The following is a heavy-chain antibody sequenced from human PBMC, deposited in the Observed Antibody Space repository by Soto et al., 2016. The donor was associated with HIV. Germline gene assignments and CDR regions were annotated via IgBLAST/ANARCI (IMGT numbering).Heavy chain of an antibody. CDR1: GFTFDDYG. V-gene: IGHV3-20*04. CDR2: INWNGGST. D-gene: IGHD3-10*01. J-gene: IGHJ6*02. CDR3: ARDRGYYYGSGGSKAVYYYGMDV. Sequence: EVQLVESGGGVVRPGGSLRLSCAASGFTFDDYGMSWVRQAPGKGLEWVSGINWNGGSTTYADSVKGRFTISRDNAENFLYLQMNSLRAEDTALYYCARDRGYYYGSGGSKAVYYYGMDVWGQGTTVTVSS.